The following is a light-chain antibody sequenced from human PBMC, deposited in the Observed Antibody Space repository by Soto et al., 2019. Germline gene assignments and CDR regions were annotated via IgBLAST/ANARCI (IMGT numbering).Light chain of an antibody. CDR3: QQSYSTPLT. CDR1: QSISSY. CDR2: AAS. J-gene: IGKJ4*01. V-gene: IGKV1-39*01. Sequence: IQMTQSPSYLSAFVGHRLSITCEASQSISSYLNWYKQKXGKAPKXXIYAASSLQSGVPSRFSGSGSGTDFTLTISSLQPEDFATYYCQQSYSTPLTFGGGTKVDIK.